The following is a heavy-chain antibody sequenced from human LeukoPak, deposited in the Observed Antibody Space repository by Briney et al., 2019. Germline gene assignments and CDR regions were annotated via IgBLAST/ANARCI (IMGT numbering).Heavy chain of an antibody. Sequence: GWSVTLSRAACGFTFSSYELNWLRPAPGKGLEWVSYISSSDSTIYYADSVKGRFTISRDNAKNSLYLQMNSLRAEDTAVYYCARDRRYCSGGSCYNYYYGMDVWGKGTTVTVSS. CDR1: GFTFSSYE. CDR3: ARDRRYCSGGSCYNYYYGMDV. J-gene: IGHJ6*04. D-gene: IGHD2-15*01. CDR2: ISSSDSTI. V-gene: IGHV3-48*03.